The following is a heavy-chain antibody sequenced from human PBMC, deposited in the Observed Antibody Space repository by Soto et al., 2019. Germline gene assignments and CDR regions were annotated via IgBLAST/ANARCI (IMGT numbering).Heavy chain of an antibody. CDR1: GLTVSANY. Sequence: GGSLRLSCAASGLTVSANYMNWVRQAPGKGLEWVSLLYSGGTAYYADSVRGRFTISRDNSKNTLYPQMNSLRVEDTAVYFCARARSSTMIVVTNHWYFDLWGRGTLVTVSS. CDR2: LYSGGTA. D-gene: IGHD3-22*01. CDR3: ARARSSTMIVVTNHWYFDL. V-gene: IGHV3-53*01. J-gene: IGHJ2*01.